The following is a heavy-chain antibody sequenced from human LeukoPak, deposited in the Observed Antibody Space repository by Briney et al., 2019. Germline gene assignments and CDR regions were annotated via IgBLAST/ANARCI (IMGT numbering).Heavy chain of an antibody. CDR2: ISYDGSNK. J-gene: IGHJ4*02. CDR3: ARTPSAGRYFGY. Sequence: GSLRLSCAASGFTFSSYAMHWVRQAPGKGLEWVAVISYDGSNKYYADSVKGRFTISRDNSKNTLYLQVNSLRAEDTAVYYCARTPSAGRYFGYWGQGTLVTVSS. CDR1: GFTFSSYA. D-gene: IGHD3-10*01. V-gene: IGHV3-30-3*01.